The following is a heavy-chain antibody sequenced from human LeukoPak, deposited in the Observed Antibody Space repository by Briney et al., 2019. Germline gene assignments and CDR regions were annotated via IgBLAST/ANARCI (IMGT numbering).Heavy chain of an antibody. Sequence: GGSLRLSCAASGFTFRSYSMNWVRQAPGKGLEWVSSISTSSSYIYCADSVKGRFTISRDNAKNLLYLQMNSLRAEDTAVYHCARDRSTNSYAEYFFDYWGQGTLVTVSS. CDR3: ARDRSTNSYAEYFFDY. CDR2: ISTSSSYI. V-gene: IGHV3-21*01. CDR1: GFTFRSYS. J-gene: IGHJ4*02. D-gene: IGHD3-16*01.